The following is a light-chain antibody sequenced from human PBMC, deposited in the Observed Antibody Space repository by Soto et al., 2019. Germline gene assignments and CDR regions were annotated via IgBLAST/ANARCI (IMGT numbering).Light chain of an antibody. CDR1: SSDVGSYNR. CDR3: NSYTSSSNYV. Sequence: QSVLTQPPSVSGSPGQSVTISCTGTSSDVGSYNRVSWYQQPPGTAPKLMIYEVSNRPSGVPDRFSGSKSGNTASLTISGLQAEDEADYYCNSYTSSSNYVFGTGTKVHRP. CDR2: EVS. V-gene: IGLV2-18*02. J-gene: IGLJ1*01.